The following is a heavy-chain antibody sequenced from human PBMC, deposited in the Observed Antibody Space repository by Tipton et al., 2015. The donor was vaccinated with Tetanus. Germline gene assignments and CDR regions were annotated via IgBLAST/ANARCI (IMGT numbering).Heavy chain of an antibody. J-gene: IGHJ5*02. CDR3: ARGAARYCYDLSLPT. CDR1: GGSLSTFY. Sequence: TLSLTCTVSGGSLSTFYWTWIRQPPGKGLEWIGYISYSGSTKYNPSLKSRLTMSVDTSKNQFSLKLRSVTAADTAVYYCARGAARYCYDLSLPTWGQGTLVTVSS. D-gene: IGHD3-22*01. CDR2: ISYSGST. V-gene: IGHV4-59*01.